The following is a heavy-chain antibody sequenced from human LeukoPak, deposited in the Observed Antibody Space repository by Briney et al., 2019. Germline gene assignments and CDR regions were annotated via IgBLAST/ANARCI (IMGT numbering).Heavy chain of an antibody. CDR3: ATGTVADDALDY. D-gene: IGHD6-19*01. Sequence: PGGSLRLSCAASGFTFSSYAMHWVRQAPGKGLEWVAVISYDGSNKYYADSVKGRFTISRDNSKNTLYLQMNSLRAEDTAVYYCATGTVADDALDYWGQGTLVTVSS. J-gene: IGHJ4*02. V-gene: IGHV3-30-3*01. CDR2: ISYDGSNK. CDR1: GFTFSSYA.